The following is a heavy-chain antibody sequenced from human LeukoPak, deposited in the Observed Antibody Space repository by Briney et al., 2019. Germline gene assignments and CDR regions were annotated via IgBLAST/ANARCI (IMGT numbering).Heavy chain of an antibody. CDR2: IHYSGNT. J-gene: IGHJ4*02. D-gene: IGHD3-3*01. CDR3: ARLGAGPTYYDFWSGYSSFYFDY. CDR1: GGSTSSSNYY. V-gene: IGHV4-39*01. Sequence: PSETLSLTCTVSGGSTSSSNYYWGWIRQPPGKGLAWIGGIHYSGNTYYNPSLKSRVTISVDASKNQFSLKLSSVTATDTAVYYCARLGAGPTYYDFWSGYSSFYFDYWGQGTLVTVSS.